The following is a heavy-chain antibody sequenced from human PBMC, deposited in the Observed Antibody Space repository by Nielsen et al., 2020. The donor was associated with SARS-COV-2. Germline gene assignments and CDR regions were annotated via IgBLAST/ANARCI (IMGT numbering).Heavy chain of an antibody. D-gene: IGHD6-13*01. Sequence: GESLKISCAASGFTFSSYWMSWVRQAPGKGLEWVANIKEDGREGYYVDSVKGRFTISRDNSKSSLFLQMNSLTTEDTAFYYCAKEKLNSNWSAFDYWGQGTLVTVSS. V-gene: IGHV3-7*03. J-gene: IGHJ4*02. CDR1: GFTFSSYW. CDR3: AKEKLNSNWSAFDY. CDR2: IKEDGREG.